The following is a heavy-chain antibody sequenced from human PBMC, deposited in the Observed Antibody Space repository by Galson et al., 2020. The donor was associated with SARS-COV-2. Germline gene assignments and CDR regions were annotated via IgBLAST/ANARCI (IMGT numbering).Heavy chain of an antibody. CDR3: ARNSIAAAGTNFDY. V-gene: IGHV2-70*11. Sequence: SGPTLVKPTQTLTLTCTFSGFSLSTSGMCVSWIRQPPGKALEWLTRIDWDDDKYYSTSLKTRPTISKDTSKNQVVLTMTNMDPVDTATYYCARNSIAAAGTNFDYWGQGTLVTVSS. CDR1: GFSLSTSGMC. D-gene: IGHD6-13*01. CDR2: IDWDDDK. J-gene: IGHJ4*02.